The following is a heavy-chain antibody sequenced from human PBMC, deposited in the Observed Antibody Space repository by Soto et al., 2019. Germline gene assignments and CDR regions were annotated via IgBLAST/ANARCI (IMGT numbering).Heavy chain of an antibody. CDR3: ASGGTGGDYWGDH. CDR1: GFTFDTYS. Sequence: QVQLVESGGGVVQPGRSRSLSCAASGFTFDTYSMHWVRQAPGKGLEWLAVTSWDGGSKYYAHSVKGRFPISRDNSKNTQYLHMYSLRCQDTAIYLFASGGTGGDYWGDHWGQVSLVTVSS. J-gene: IGHJ5*02. V-gene: IGHV3-30*03. CDR2: TSWDGGSK. D-gene: IGHD7-27*01.